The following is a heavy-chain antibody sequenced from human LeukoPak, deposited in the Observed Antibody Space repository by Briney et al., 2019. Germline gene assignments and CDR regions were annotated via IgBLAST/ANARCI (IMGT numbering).Heavy chain of an antibody. Sequence: GGSLRLSCAASGFTFSSYSMNWVRQAPGKGLEWVSSISSSSSYIYYADSVKGRFTISRDNAKNSLYLQMNSLRAEDTAVYYCARESIVTHAFDIWGQGTMVTVSS. J-gene: IGHJ3*02. V-gene: IGHV3-21*01. CDR1: GFTFSSYS. CDR2: ISSSSSYI. D-gene: IGHD2/OR15-2a*01. CDR3: ARESIVTHAFDI.